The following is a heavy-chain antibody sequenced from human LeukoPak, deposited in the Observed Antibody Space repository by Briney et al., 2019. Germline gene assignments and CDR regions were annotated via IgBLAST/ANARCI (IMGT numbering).Heavy chain of an antibody. Sequence: SVKVSCKASGGTFSSYAISWVRQAPGQGLEWMGGIIPIFGTANYAQKFQGRVTVTADESTSTAYMELNSLRAEDTAVYYCAKDGGIAAAGAPYGMDVWVQGTTVTVSS. CDR1: GGTFSSYA. CDR2: IIPIFGTA. J-gene: IGHJ6*02. D-gene: IGHD6-13*01. V-gene: IGHV1-69*13. CDR3: AKDGGIAAAGAPYGMDV.